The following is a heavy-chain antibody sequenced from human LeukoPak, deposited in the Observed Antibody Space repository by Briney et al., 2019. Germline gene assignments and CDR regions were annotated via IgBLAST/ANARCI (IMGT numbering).Heavy chain of an antibody. D-gene: IGHD6-19*01. CDR2: ISSSGSYT. V-gene: IGHV3-11*03. Sequence: GGSLRLSCAASGCTFSDYYMSWIRQAPGKGLEWVSYISSSGSYTNYADSVKGRFTISRDNAKNSLYLQMNSLRAEDTAVYYCASRFEHSNGWFDYWGQGTLVTVSS. CDR1: GCTFSDYY. J-gene: IGHJ4*02. CDR3: ASRFEHSNGWFDY.